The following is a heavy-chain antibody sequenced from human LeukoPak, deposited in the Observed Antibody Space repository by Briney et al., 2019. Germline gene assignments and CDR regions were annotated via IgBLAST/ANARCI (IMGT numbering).Heavy chain of an antibody. CDR1: GFTFSNAW. D-gene: IGHD6-13*01. CDR3: TTVGKPYSSSWYELRD. J-gene: IGHJ4*02. CDR2: IKSKTDGGTT. V-gene: IGHV3-15*01. Sequence: GGSLRLSCAASGFTFSNAWMSWVRQAPGKGLEWVSRIKSKTDGGTTDYAAPVKGRFTISRDDSKNTLYLQMNSLKTEDTAVYYCTTVGKPYSSSWYELRDWGQGTLVTVSS.